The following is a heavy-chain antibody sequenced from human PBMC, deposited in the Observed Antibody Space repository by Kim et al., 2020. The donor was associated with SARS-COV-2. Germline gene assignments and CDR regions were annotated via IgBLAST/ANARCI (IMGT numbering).Heavy chain of an antibody. V-gene: IGHV5-51*01. D-gene: IGHD1-26*01. Sequence: RYSPSFQGQVTISADKSISTAYLQWSSLKASDTAMYYCARHTELGKIDYWGQGTLVTVSS. CDR3: ARHTELGKIDY. J-gene: IGHJ4*02.